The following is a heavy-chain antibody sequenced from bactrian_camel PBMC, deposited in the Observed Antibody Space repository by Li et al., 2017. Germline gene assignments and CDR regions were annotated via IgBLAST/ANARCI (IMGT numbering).Heavy chain of an antibody. CDR3: AVRPGWAGCSDHPAGYSS. CDR2: IGSTGVT. V-gene: IGHV3S53*01. J-gene: IGHJ6*01. D-gene: IGHD3*01. CDR1: KYSQSTNC. Sequence: VQLVESGGASVQTGGSLRLSCAASKYSQSTNCLAWFRQARDNEREAVATIGSTGVTMYAGSVKGRFSISRDNAKNTAYLQMNGLKPEDTGMYYCAVRPGWAGCSDHPAGYSSWGQGTQVTVS.